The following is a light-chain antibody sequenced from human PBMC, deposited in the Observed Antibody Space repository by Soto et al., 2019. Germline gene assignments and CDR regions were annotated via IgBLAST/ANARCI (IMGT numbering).Light chain of an antibody. V-gene: IGKV1-12*01. Sequence: DIQMTQSPPSVSASVGDRVTITCRASQDVGKWLAWYQQKSGQAPTLLIHGASNLQSGVPPRYSGSGYGTDFTLTINSLQPEDFATYYCQQANSFPITFSQGTRLEIK. CDR2: GAS. CDR3: QQANSFPIT. J-gene: IGKJ5*01. CDR1: QDVGKW.